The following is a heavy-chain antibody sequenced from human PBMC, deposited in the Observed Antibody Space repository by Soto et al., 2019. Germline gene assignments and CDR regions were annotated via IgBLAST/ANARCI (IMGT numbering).Heavy chain of an antibody. Sequence: EVQLLESGGGFVQTGGSLRLSCAASGFTFRTCAMNWGRQAPGKGLEWVSGITGGSGFTFYADSVQGRFTISRDDSENTLCLQMSSLRAEDTAKYYWPKSGPTNYCDFWGQGPLVTVSS. D-gene: IGHD1-26*01. CDR2: ITGGSGFT. CDR1: GFTFRTCA. CDR3: PKSGPTNYCDF. V-gene: IGHV3-23*01. J-gene: IGHJ4*02.